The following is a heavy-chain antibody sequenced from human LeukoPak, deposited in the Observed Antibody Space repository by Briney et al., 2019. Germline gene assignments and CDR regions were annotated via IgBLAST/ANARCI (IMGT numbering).Heavy chain of an antibody. CDR1: GYSFTAYY. V-gene: IGHV1-2*02. D-gene: IGHD3-10*01. CDR2: INPNSGAT. J-gene: IGHJ4*02. Sequence: ASVKVSCKTSGYSFTAYYIHWVRQAPGQGLELMGWINPNSGATNYAQKFQGRITMTRDTSISTVYMDLNRLTSDDTAVYYCARVPGSFDYWGQGTLVTVSS. CDR3: ARVPGSFDY.